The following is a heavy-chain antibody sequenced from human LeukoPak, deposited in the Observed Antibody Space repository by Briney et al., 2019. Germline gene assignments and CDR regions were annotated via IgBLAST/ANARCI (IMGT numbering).Heavy chain of an antibody. J-gene: IGHJ4*02. CDR2: ISGDGGST. V-gene: IGHV3-43*02. Sequence: PGGSLRLSCAASGFTFDDYAMHWVRQAPGKGLEWVSLISGDGGSTDYADSVKGRFTISRDNSKNSLYLQMHSLRSEDTALYYCAKAGYSSTRYITYWGQGTLVTVSS. CDR3: AKAGYSSTRYITY. D-gene: IGHD6-13*01. CDR1: GFTFDDYA.